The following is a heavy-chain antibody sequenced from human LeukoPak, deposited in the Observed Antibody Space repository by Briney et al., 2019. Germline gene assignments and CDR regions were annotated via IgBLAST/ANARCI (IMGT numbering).Heavy chain of an antibody. D-gene: IGHD5-24*01. V-gene: IGHV1-69*13. CDR1: GGTFSDYA. J-gene: IGHJ4*02. Sequence: SVKVSCKASGGTFSDYAFNWVRQAPGQGLEWMGNIIPKFDTTNYAQNFQDKVTITADESTATAYLELNSLRSEDTAIFYCARERDAIIDFWGQGTLITVSS. CDR2: IIPKFDTT. CDR3: ARERDAIIDF.